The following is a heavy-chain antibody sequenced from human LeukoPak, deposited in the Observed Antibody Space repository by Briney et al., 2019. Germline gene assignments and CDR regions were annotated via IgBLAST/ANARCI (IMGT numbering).Heavy chain of an antibody. J-gene: IGHJ4*02. Sequence: SETLSLTCTVSGGSISSYYWSWIRQPPGKGLEWIGYIYYSGSTNYNPSLKSRVTISVDTSKNQFYLKLSSVTAADTAVYYCARSMVRGVTKYYFDYWGQGTLVTVSS. CDR2: IYYSGST. CDR3: ARSMVRGVTKYYFDY. D-gene: IGHD3-10*01. V-gene: IGHV4-59*01. CDR1: GGSISSYY.